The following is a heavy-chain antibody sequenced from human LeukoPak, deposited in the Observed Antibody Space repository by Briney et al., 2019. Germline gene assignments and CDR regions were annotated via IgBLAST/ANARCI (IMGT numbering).Heavy chain of an antibody. CDR1: GFTFSSYW. CDR2: INTDGSST. V-gene: IGHV3-74*01. D-gene: IGHD6-13*01. CDR3: AREGGIAAALDY. J-gene: IGHJ4*02. Sequence: GGSLRLSCAASGFTFSSYWMHWVRQAPGKGLVWVSRINTDGSSTSYADSVKGRFTISRDNAKNTLYLQMNSLRAEDTAVYYCAREGGIAAALDYWGQGTLVTVSS.